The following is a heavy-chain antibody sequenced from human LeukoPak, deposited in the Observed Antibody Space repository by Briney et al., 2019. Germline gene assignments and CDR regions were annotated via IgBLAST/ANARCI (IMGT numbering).Heavy chain of an antibody. J-gene: IGHJ4*02. V-gene: IGHV4-31*03. CDR1: GGSINRGGHY. D-gene: IGHD3-10*01. CDR2: ISYTGSS. Sequence: SETLSLTCTVSGGSINRGGHYWSWIRQHPGKGLEWIGYISYTGSSYSNPSLKSRVSISIDTSKNHFSLKLSSVTAADTAVYYCARDRPRTNYYGSGSYSNYFDSWGQGTLVTVSS. CDR3: ARDRPRTNYYGSGSYSNYFDS.